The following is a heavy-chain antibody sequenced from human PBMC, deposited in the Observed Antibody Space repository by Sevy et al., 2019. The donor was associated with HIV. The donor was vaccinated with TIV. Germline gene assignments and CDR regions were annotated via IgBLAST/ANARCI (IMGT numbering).Heavy chain of an antibody. CDR2: IYSGGST. J-gene: IGHJ4*02. D-gene: IGHD2-15*01. V-gene: IGHV3-53*01. Sequence: GGSRRLSCAASGFTVSSNYMSWVRQAPGKGLEWVSVIYSGGSTYYADSVKGRFTISRDNSKNTLYLQMNSLRAEDTAVYYCARVGRYCSGGSCYSLDYFDYWGQGTLVTVSS. CDR3: ARVGRYCSGGSCYSLDYFDY. CDR1: GFTVSSNY.